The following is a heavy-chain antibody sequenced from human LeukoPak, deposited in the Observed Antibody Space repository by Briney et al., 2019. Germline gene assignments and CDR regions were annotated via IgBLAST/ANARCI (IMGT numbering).Heavy chain of an antibody. J-gene: IGHJ2*01. Sequence: SETLSLTCTVSGASVTTYYWSWVRQPPGKGLEYIGYIYYSGSTSYNPSLKSRVTMSVDTSKNQVSLSLNSVTAADTAVYYCARRGADRPTGLALDLWGRGTLVTVSS. D-gene: IGHD3-9*01. CDR1: GASVTTYY. CDR3: ARRGADRPTGLALDL. V-gene: IGHV4-59*02. CDR2: IYYSGST.